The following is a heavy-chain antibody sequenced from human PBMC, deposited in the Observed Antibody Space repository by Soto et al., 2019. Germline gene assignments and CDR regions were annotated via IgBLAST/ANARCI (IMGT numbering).Heavy chain of an antibody. CDR1: VYNFIIYT. Sequence: QVQLVQSGAEVKKPGSSVKVSCKSSVYNFIIYTITWVRQAPGQGLEWMGRFIPIFSQTNYAQKFQGRVTINADRSTSTVDMELSGLTSEDTSVYYCARGGVGASGGMDVWGQGTTVTVSS. D-gene: IGHD1-26*01. CDR2: FIPIFSQT. J-gene: IGHJ6*02. CDR3: ARGGVGASGGMDV. V-gene: IGHV1-69*08.